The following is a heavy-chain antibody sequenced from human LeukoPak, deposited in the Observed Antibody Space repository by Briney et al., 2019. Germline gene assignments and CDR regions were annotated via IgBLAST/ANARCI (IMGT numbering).Heavy chain of an antibody. Sequence: GGSLRLSCAASGFTFSSYAMSWVRQAPGKGLEWVSAIRGSGGSTYYADSVKGRFTISRDNSKNTLYLQMNSLRAEDTAVYYCAKGHGEIQGYYCYMDVWGKGTTVTVSS. CDR1: GFTFSSYA. D-gene: IGHD3-10*01. V-gene: IGHV3-23*01. J-gene: IGHJ6*03. CDR2: IRGSGGST. CDR3: AKGHGEIQGYYCYMDV.